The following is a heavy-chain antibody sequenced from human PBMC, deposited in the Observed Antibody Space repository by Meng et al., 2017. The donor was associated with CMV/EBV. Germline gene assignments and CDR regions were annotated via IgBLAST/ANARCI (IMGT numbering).Heavy chain of an antibody. V-gene: IGHV3-21*01. J-gene: IGHJ4*02. Sequence: GESLKISCAASGFTFSSYSMNWVRQAPGKGLEWVSSISSSSSYIYYADSVKGRFTISRDNAKNSLYLQMSSLRAEDTAVYYCARDPDYDFWSGYSPLDYWGQGTLVTVSS. D-gene: IGHD3-3*01. CDR1: GFTFSSYS. CDR3: ARDPDYDFWSGYSPLDY. CDR2: ISSSSSYI.